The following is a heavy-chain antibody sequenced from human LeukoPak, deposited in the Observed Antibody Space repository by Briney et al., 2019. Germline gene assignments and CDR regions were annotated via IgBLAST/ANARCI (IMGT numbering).Heavy chain of an antibody. CDR1: GFTFSSYA. J-gene: IGHJ6*03. CDR3: AISGSSYYMDV. V-gene: IGHV3-74*01. CDR2: INSDGSST. Sequence: PGGSLRLSCAASGFTFSSYAMHWVRQAPGKGLVWVSRINSDGSSTSYADSVKGRFTISRDNAKNTLYLQMNSLRAEDTAVYYCAISGSSYYMDVWGKGTTVTVSS. D-gene: IGHD2-2*01.